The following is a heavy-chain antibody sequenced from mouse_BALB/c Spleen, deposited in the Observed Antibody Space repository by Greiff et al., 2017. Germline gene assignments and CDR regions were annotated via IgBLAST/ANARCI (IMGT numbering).Heavy chain of an antibody. CDR1: GFTFSSFG. V-gene: IGHV5-17*02. CDR3: ARDYGYDYYAMDY. J-gene: IGHJ4*01. D-gene: IGHD1-2*01. Sequence: EVNVVESGGGLVQPGGSRKLSCAASGFTFSSFGMHWVRQAPEKGLEWVAYISSGSSTIYYADTVKGRFTISRDNPKNTLFLQMTSLRSEDTAMYYCARDYGYDYYAMDYWGQGTSVTVSS. CDR2: ISSGSSTI.